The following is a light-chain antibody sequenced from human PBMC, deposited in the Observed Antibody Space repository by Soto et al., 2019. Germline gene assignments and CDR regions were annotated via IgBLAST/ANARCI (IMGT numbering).Light chain of an antibody. CDR2: GVS. CDR3: SSYARSSTVGV. CDR1: SSDIGGYNY. J-gene: IGLJ3*02. Sequence: QSALTQPASVSGSPGQSITISCTGTSSDIGGYNYVSWYQQHPGKAPKLIVYGVSDRPSGVSDRFSGSKSGNMASLTISGLQPEDEAVYYCSSYARSSTVGVFGGGTKVTVL. V-gene: IGLV2-14*03.